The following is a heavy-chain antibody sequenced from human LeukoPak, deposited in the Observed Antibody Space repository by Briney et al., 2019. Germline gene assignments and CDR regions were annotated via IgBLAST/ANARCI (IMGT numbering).Heavy chain of an antibody. V-gene: IGHV3-7*01. CDR1: GFSFSSYW. J-gene: IGHJ4*02. D-gene: IGHD6-19*01. CDR3: ARASAVAGTRDY. CDR2: IKQDGSDK. Sequence: GGSLRLSGTASGFSFSSYWMSWVRQAPGKGLEWVANIKQDGSDKYYVDSVKGRFTISRDNAKNSLYLQMNSLRAEDSALYYCARASAVAGTRDYWGQGTLVTVSS.